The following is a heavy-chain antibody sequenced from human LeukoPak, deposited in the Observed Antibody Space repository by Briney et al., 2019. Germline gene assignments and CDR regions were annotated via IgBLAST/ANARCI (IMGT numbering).Heavy chain of an antibody. D-gene: IGHD3-10*01. CDR3: AKDLFPYGSGSYPWFDP. CDR1: GFTFSSYA. J-gene: IGHJ5*02. Sequence: GGSLRLSCAASGFTFSSYAMHWVRQAPGKGLEWVAVISYDGSNKYYADSVKGRFTISRDNSKNTLYLQMNSLRAEDTAVYYCAKDLFPYGSGSYPWFDPWGQGTLVTVSS. CDR2: ISYDGSNK. V-gene: IGHV3-30*04.